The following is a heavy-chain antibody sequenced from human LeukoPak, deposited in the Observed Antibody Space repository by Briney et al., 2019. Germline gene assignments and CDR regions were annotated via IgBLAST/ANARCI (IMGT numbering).Heavy chain of an antibody. J-gene: IGHJ4*02. CDR2: IYYSGRT. D-gene: IGHD6-13*01. CDR3: ARRIAAAGDFDY. Sequence: SETLSLTCTVSGGSISSGDYYWSWIRQPPGKGLEWIGYIYYSGRTYNPSLKSRVTISLDTSKNQFSLKLSSVTAADTAVYYCARRIAAAGDFDYWGQGSLVTVYS. CDR1: GGSISSGDYY. V-gene: IGHV4-30-4*01.